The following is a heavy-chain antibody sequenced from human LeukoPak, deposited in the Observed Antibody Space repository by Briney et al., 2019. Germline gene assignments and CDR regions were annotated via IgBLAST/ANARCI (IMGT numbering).Heavy chain of an antibody. Sequence: GESLKISCKGSGYSFTSYWIGWVRQMPGKGLDWMGIIYPGDSDTRYSPSFQGQVTISADKSISTAYLQWSSLKASDTAMYYCARHAYCSSTSCLIDYWGQGTLVTVSS. CDR2: IYPGDSDT. CDR1: GYSFTSYW. D-gene: IGHD2-2*01. CDR3: ARHAYCSSTSCLIDY. J-gene: IGHJ4*02. V-gene: IGHV5-51*01.